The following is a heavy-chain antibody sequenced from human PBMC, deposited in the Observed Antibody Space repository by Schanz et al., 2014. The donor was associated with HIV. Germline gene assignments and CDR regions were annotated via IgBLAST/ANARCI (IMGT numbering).Heavy chain of an antibody. J-gene: IGHJ6*02. CDR3: ARGSWYSGGWYDDYNYYDVDV. CDR2: IKQDGGEK. V-gene: IGHV3-7*01. Sequence: EVQLLESGGGLVQPGGSLRLSCAASGFTFSSYAMSWVRQAPGKGLEWVANIKQDGGEKHYVASVKGRFTISRDNVKNSLYLQMSSLRAEDTAVYFCARGSWYSGGWYDDYNYYDVDVWGQGTTVIVSS. D-gene: IGHD6-19*01. CDR1: GFTFSSYA.